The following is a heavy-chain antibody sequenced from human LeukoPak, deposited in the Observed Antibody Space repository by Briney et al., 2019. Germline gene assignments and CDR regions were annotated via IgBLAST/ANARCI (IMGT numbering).Heavy chain of an antibody. Sequence: SGPTLVKPTQTITLTCTFSGFSLSTSGVGVGWIRQPPGKALEWLALIYWNDDKRYSPSLKSRLTITKDTSKNQVVLTMTNMDPVDTATYYCAHRPEDSNYVPYLDYWGQGTLVTVSS. D-gene: IGHD4-11*01. CDR2: IYWNDDK. CDR1: GFSLSTSGVG. V-gene: IGHV2-5*01. CDR3: AHRPEDSNYVPYLDY. J-gene: IGHJ4*02.